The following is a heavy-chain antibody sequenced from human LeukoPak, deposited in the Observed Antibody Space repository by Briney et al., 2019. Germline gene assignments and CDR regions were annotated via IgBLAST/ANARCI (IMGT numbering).Heavy chain of an antibody. D-gene: IGHD6-19*01. CDR2: IRSSGRSK. CDR3: AKPSSDWTSFDY. Sequence: GGSLRLSCASSGFTFSSYATSWARHAPGKGLEWGSGIRSSGRSKYYGDSVKGRFTISRDNSKNTLYLEMKRLRAEGTGVYYCAKPSSDWTSFDYWGQGTLVTVSS. CDR1: GFTFSSYA. J-gene: IGHJ4*02. V-gene: IGHV3-23*01.